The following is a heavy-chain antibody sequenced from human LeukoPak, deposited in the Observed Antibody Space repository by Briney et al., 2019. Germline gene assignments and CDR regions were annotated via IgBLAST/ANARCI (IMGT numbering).Heavy chain of an antibody. CDR1: GFSFSSYG. V-gene: IGHV3-30*18. CDR2: ISYDGNG. J-gene: IGHJ4*02. D-gene: IGHD2/OR15-2a*01. Sequence: GRSLRLSCAASGFSFSSYGMHWVRQAPGKGLEWVAVISYDGNGNYADSAKGRFTISRDNSKHTVYLQMNSLRPEDTAVYYCAKGYLYADDSWGQGTLVTVSS. CDR3: AKGYLYADDS.